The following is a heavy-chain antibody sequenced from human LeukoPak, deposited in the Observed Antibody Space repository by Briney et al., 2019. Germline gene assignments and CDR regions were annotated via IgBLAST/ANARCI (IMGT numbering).Heavy chain of an antibody. CDR3: ARAKWELLKYNWFDP. V-gene: IGHV4-4*07. D-gene: IGHD1-26*01. CDR1: GGSISSYY. Sequence: SETLSLTCTVSGGSISSYYWSWIRQPAGKGLEWIGRIYTSGSTNYNPSLKSRVTMSVDTSKNQFSLKLSSVTAADTAVYYCARAKWELLKYNWFDPWGQGTLVTVSS. CDR2: IYTSGST. J-gene: IGHJ5*02.